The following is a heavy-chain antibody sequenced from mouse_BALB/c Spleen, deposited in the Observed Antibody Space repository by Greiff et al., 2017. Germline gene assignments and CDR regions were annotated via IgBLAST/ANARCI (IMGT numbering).Heavy chain of an antibody. J-gene: IGHJ4*01. D-gene: IGHD1-1*01. Sequence: QVQLQQSGAELVKPGASVKLSCKTSGYTFTSYWIQWVKQRPGQGLGWIGEIFPGTGTTYYNEKFKGKATLTIDTSSSTAYMQLSSLTSEDSAVYICARNYGSSYPLYAMDYWGQGTSVTVSS. CDR1: GYTFTSYW. CDR3: ARNYGSSYPLYAMDY. V-gene: IGHV1S132*01. CDR2: IFPGTGTT.